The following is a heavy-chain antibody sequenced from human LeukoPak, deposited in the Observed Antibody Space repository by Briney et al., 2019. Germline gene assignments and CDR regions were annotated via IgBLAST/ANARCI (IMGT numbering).Heavy chain of an antibody. D-gene: IGHD5-12*01. CDR3: ARRHIGRYYFDY. Sequence: SETLSLTCTVSGGSISSYYWSWIRQPPGNGLEWIGYIYYSGSTNYNPSLKSRVTISVDTSKNQFSLKLSSVTAADTAVYYCARRHIGRYYFDYWGQGTLVTVSS. CDR2: IYYSGST. V-gene: IGHV4-59*08. J-gene: IGHJ4*02. CDR1: GGSISSYY.